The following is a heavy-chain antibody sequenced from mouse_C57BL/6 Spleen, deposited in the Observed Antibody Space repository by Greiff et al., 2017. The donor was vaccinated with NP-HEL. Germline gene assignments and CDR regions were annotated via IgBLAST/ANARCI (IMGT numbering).Heavy chain of an antibody. CDR2: ISAGGSYT. CDR3: ARDGGAY. CDR1: GFTFSSYA. V-gene: IGHV5-4*01. J-gene: IGHJ3*01. Sequence: EVQLVESGGGLVKPGGSLKLSCAASGFTFSSYAMSWVRQTPEKRLEWVATISAGGSYTYYPDNVKGRFTISRDNAKNNLYLQMSHLKSEDTAMYYCARDGGAYWGQGTLVTVSA.